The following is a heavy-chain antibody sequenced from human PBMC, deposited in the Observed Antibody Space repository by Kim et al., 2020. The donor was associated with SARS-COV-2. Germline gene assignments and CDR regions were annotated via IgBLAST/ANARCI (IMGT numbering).Heavy chain of an antibody. CDR1: GFTFSSYA. D-gene: IGHD1-26*01. CDR2: ISYDGSNK. Sequence: GGSLRLSCAASGFTFSSYAMHWVRQAPGKGLEWVAVISYDGSNKYYADSVKGRFTISRDNSKNTLYLQMNSLRAEDTAVYYCAREGDSGSYLFFGAYYYYGRDVWGQGTTVTVSS. V-gene: IGHV3-30-3*01. J-gene: IGHJ6*02. CDR3: AREGDSGSYLFFGAYYYYGRDV.